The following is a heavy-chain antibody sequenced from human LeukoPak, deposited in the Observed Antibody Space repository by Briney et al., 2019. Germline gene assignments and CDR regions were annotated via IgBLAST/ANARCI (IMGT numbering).Heavy chain of an antibody. CDR2: INSDGSST. Sequence: GGSLRLSCAASGFTFSNYWMHWVRQAPGKGLVWVSRINSDGSSTNYADSVKGRFAISRDNAKNTLYLQMNSLRAEDTAVYYCALLDRGVVFDYWGQGTLVTVSS. CDR1: GFTFSNYW. V-gene: IGHV3-74*01. D-gene: IGHD3-10*01. J-gene: IGHJ4*02. CDR3: ALLDRGVVFDY.